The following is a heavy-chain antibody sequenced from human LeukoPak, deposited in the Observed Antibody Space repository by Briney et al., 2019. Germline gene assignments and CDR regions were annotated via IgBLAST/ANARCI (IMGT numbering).Heavy chain of an antibody. CDR2: INPNSGGT. V-gene: IGHV1-2*02. D-gene: IGHD3-16*01. CDR3: ARSLGKYYCYYMDV. J-gene: IGHJ6*03. Sequence: GASVKVSCKASGYTFTGYYMHWVRQAPGQGLEWMGWINPNSGGTNYAQKFQGRVTMTRDTSISTAYMELSRLRSDDTAVYYCARSLGKYYCYYMDVWGKGTTVTVSS. CDR1: GYTFTGYY.